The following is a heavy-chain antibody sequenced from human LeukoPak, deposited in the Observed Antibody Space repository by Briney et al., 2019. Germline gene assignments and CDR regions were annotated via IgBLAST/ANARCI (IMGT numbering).Heavy chain of an antibody. CDR2: IYYSGST. CDR3: AREGYDSSGIDY. V-gene: IGHV4-59*01. D-gene: IGHD3-22*01. CDR1: GGSISSYY. Sequence: SETLSLTCTVSGGSISSYYSSWIRQPPGKGLEWIGYIYYSGSTNYNPSLKSRVTISVDTSKNQFSLKLSSVTAADTAVYYCAREGYDSSGIDYWGQGTLVTVSS. J-gene: IGHJ4*02.